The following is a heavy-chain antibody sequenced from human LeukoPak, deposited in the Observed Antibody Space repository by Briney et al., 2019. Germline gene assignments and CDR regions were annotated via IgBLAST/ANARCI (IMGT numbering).Heavy chain of an antibody. CDR3: ARTTRYCSGGTCYGAVENFDY. J-gene: IGHJ4*02. D-gene: IGHD2-15*01. CDR1: GGSISTFY. CDR2: IYYNGNT. Sequence: PPETLSLTCTVSGGSISTFYWSWIRQPPGKGLEWIGYIYYNGNTKYNPSLKSRVTISVDTSKNQFSLKVTSVTAADTAIYYCARTTRYCSGGTCYGAVENFDYWGQGTLVTVSS. V-gene: IGHV4-59*01.